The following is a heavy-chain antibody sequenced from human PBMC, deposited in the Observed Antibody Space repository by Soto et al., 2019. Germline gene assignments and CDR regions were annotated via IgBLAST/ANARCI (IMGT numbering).Heavy chain of an antibody. CDR3: ARVGYDFWSGYYGYYYYYGMDV. CDR1: GYTFTGYA. V-gene: IGHV1-3*01. Sequence: ASVKVSCKASGYTFTGYAMHWVRQAPGQRLEWMGWINAGNGSTKYSQKFQGRVTITRDTSASTAYMELSSLRSEDTAVYYCARVGYDFWSGYYGYYYYYGMDVWGQGTTVTVSS. D-gene: IGHD3-3*01. CDR2: INAGNGST. J-gene: IGHJ6*02.